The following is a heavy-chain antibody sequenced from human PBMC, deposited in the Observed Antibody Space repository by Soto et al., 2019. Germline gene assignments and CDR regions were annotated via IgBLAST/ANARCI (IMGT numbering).Heavy chain of an antibody. CDR3: AKDHRDIVVVPAARDYYYYYYMDV. CDR1: GFTFSSYA. CDR2: ISGSGGST. D-gene: IGHD2-2*01. J-gene: IGHJ6*03. V-gene: IGHV3-23*01. Sequence: GGSLRLSCAASGFTFSSYAMSWVRQAPGKGLEWVSAISGSGGSTYYADSVKGRFTISRDNSKNTLYLQMNSLRAEDTAVYYCAKDHRDIVVVPAARDYYYYYYMDVWGKGTTVTVSS.